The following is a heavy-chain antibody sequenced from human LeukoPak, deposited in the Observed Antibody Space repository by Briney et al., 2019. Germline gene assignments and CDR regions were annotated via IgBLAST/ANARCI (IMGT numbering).Heavy chain of an antibody. Sequence: GGSLTLSCPASGFSFSDYYMSWIRQAPGKGLEGVSYISSSCSTIYYADSVKERFTISRDNAKNSLYLQMDSLSAGGQALYFCSRRNSITFGAFDIWGQGTMVTVSS. V-gene: IGHV3-11*04. CDR1: GFSFSDYY. CDR3: SRRNSITFGAFDI. D-gene: IGHD2/OR15-2a*01. J-gene: IGHJ3*02. CDR2: ISSSCSTI.